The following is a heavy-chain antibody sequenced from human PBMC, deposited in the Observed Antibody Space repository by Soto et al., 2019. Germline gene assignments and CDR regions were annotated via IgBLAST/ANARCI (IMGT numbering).Heavy chain of an antibody. V-gene: IGHV3-73*01. CDR3: TRPVDSSGYYY. D-gene: IGHD3-22*01. Sequence: EVQLVESGGGLVQPGGSLKLSCAASGFTFSGSAMNWVRQASGKGLEWVGRIRSKANSYATAYAASVKGRFTISRDDSKNTAYLQMNSLKTEDTAVYYCTRPVDSSGYYYWGQGTLVTVSS. J-gene: IGHJ4*02. CDR2: IRSKANSYAT. CDR1: GFTFSGSA.